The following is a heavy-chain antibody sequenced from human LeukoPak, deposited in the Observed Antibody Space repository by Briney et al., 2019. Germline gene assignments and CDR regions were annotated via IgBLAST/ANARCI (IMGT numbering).Heavy chain of an antibody. V-gene: IGHV4-59*01. J-gene: IGHJ4*02. D-gene: IGHD3-22*01. CDR1: GGSISSYY. CDR2: IYYSGST. Sequence: PSETLSLTCTVSGGSISSYYWSWIRQPPGKGLEWIGYIYYSGSTNYNPSLKSRVTISVDTSKNQFSLKLSSVTAADTAVYYCARAPYYDSSGPEGYFDYWDQGTLVTVSS. CDR3: ARAPYYDSSGPEGYFDY.